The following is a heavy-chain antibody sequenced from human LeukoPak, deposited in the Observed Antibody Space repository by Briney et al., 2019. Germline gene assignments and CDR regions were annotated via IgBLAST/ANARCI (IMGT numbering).Heavy chain of an antibody. CDR1: GYTFTSYG. V-gene: IGHV1-18*01. J-gene: IGHJ6*03. D-gene: IGHD6-6*01. CDR2: ISAYNGNT. CDR3: ARALAIAARVPGYYYMDV. Sequence: ASVKVSCKASGYTFTSYGISWVRQAPGQGLEWMGWISAYNGNTNYAQKLQGRVTMTTDTSTSTAYMELRSLRSDDTAVYYCARALAIAARVPGYYYMDVWGKGTTVTVSS.